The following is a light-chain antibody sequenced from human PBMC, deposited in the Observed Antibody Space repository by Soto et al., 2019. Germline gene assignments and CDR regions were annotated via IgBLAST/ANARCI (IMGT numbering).Light chain of an antibody. Sequence: QSVLTQPPSVSGAPGQSVTISCTGSSSNIGAGYDVHWYQQLPGTAPKLLIYGNSNRPSGVPDRFSGSKSGTSASLAITGLQAEDEADYYCQSYDSSLSGHVVFGGGTQLTVL. CDR1: SSNIGAGYD. CDR2: GNS. V-gene: IGLV1-40*01. CDR3: QSYDSSLSGHVV. J-gene: IGLJ2*01.